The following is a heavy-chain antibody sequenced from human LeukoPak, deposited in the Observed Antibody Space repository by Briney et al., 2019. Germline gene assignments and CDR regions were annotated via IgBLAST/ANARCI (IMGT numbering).Heavy chain of an antibody. CDR2: IYTSGST. CDR3: ARDIKTVGGYYYDY. D-gene: IGHD3-3*01. CDR1: GGSISSSSYY. J-gene: IGHJ4*02. Sequence: SETLSLTCTVSGGSISSSSYYWGWIRQPPGQGLEWIGGIYTSGSTNYNPSLKSRVTMSVDTSKNQFSLKLSSVSAADTAVYYCARDIKTVGGYYYDYWGQGTLVTVSS. V-gene: IGHV4-39*07.